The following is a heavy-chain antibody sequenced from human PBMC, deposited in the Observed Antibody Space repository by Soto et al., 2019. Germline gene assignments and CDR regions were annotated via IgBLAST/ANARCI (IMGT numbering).Heavy chain of an antibody. Sequence: PGGSLRLSCADSGFTFRDYNMSWIRQAPGKGLEWVSYISSSGSTIYYAESVKGRLTISRDNAKKSLYLQMNSLRAEDTAVYYFARAPRGYSYGPVVYCGQGSLVMVSS. CDR1: GFTFRDYN. CDR2: ISSSGSTI. D-gene: IGHD5-18*01. V-gene: IGHV3-11*01. J-gene: IGHJ4*02. CDR3: ARAPRGYSYGPVVY.